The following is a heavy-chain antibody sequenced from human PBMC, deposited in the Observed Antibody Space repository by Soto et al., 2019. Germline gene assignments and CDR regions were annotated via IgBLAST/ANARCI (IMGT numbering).Heavy chain of an antibody. CDR1: GFSLSTSGVG. CDR3: AYRQGGSCFDY. Sequence: QITLKESGPTLVKPTQTLTLTCTFSGFSLSTSGVGVGWIRQPPGKALEWLALIYWDDDERYLPSLQSRLTITKDTSKNQVVLTMTNMDPVDTGTYYYAYRQGGSCFDYWGQGTLVTVSS. CDR2: IYWDDDE. V-gene: IGHV2-5*02. J-gene: IGHJ4*02. D-gene: IGHD2-15*01.